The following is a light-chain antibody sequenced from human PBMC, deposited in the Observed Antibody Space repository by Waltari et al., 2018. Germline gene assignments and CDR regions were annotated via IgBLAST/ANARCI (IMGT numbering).Light chain of an antibody. V-gene: IGLV3-1*01. CDR1: KLGDKY. J-gene: IGLJ2*01. Sequence: SYELTQPTSVSVAPGQTASITCSGDKLGDKYACWYQQKPGQSPVLVIHQETKRPSGIPERFSGSNSGNTATLTSSGTQAIDEADYYCQAWDSSYARVFGGGTKLTVL. CDR2: QET. CDR3: QAWDSSYARV.